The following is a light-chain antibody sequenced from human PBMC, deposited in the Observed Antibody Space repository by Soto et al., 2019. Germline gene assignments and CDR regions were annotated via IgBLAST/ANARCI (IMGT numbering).Light chain of an antibody. CDR3: GAWDSSLTAGV. V-gene: IGLV1-40*01. Sequence: QSVLTQPPSVSGAPGQRVTISCTGSSSNIGSGYDVHWYQQLPGTAPKLLIYGNNNRPSGVPDRFSGSTSGTSATLVITGLQTGDEAVYYCGAWDSSLTAGVFGGGTKVTVL. J-gene: IGLJ3*02. CDR2: GNN. CDR1: SSNIGSGYD.